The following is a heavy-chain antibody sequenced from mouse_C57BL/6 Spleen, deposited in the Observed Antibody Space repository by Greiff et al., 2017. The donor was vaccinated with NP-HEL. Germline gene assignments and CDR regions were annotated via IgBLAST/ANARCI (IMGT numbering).Heavy chain of an antibody. CDR2: IRNKANGYTT. V-gene: IGHV7-3*01. CDR3: ARYTGDAMDY. CDR1: GFTFTDYY. Sequence: EVQLAESGGGLVQPGGSLSLSCAASGFTFTDYYMSWVRQPPGKALEWLGFIRNKANGYTTEYSASVKGRFTISRDNSQSILYLQKNALRAEDSATYYCARYTGDAMDYWGQGTSVTVSS. J-gene: IGHJ4*01.